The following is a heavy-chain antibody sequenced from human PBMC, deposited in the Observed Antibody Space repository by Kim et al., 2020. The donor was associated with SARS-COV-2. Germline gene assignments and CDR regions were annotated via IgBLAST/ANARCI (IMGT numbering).Heavy chain of an antibody. Sequence: GGSLRLSCAASGFTFSGSAMHWVRQASGKGLEWVGRIRSKPNSYATAYAAPVKGRFTISRDDSKNTAYLQMNNLKTEDTAVCYCTRVPGTTLAFLDAFDIWGQGTLVTVS. V-gene: IGHV3-73*01. J-gene: IGHJ3*02. CDR1: GFTFSGSA. CDR2: IRSKPNSYAT. CDR3: TRVPGTTLAFLDAFDI. D-gene: IGHD1-1*01.